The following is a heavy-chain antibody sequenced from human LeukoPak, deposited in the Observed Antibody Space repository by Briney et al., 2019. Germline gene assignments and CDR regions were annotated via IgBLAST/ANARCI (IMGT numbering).Heavy chain of an antibody. Sequence: ASVKVSCKASGYTFTSYGISWVRQAPGQGLEWMGRINPNSGGTNYAQKFQGRVTMTRDTSISTAYMELSRLRSDDTAVYYCARAASAFDPWGQGTLVTVSS. V-gene: IGHV1-2*06. CDR1: GYTFTSYG. CDR3: ARAASAFDP. J-gene: IGHJ5*02. CDR2: INPNSGGT.